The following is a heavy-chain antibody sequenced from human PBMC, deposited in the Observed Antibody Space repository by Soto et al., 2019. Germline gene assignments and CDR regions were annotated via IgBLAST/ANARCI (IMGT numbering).Heavy chain of an antibody. CDR3: ARGGHVVVVTAALDY. D-gene: IGHD2-21*02. V-gene: IGHV1-46*01. J-gene: IGHJ4*02. Sequence: QVQLVQSGAEVKKPGASVKVSCKASGDTFTDYYIHWVRQAPGQGLEWMGTVNPSGGHTTYAQHFLGRMTMTRDTSTSTLYMKRTSLTSEDTAVYYCARGGHVVVVTAALDYWGQGTLVTVSS. CDR1: GDTFTDYY. CDR2: VNPSGGHT.